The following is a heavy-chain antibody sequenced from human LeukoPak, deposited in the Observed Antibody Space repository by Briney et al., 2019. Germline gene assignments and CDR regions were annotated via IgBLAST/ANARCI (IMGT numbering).Heavy chain of an antibody. CDR2: IYYSGST. D-gene: IGHD3-22*01. V-gene: IGHV4-59*11. Sequence: TSETLSLTCTVSGGSISSHYWSWIRQPPGKGLEWIGYIYYSGSTNYNPSLKSRVTISVDTSKNQFSLKLSSVTAADTAVYYCARLSLNYYDSSGYFDYWGQGTLVTVSS. CDR3: ARLSLNYYDSSGYFDY. CDR1: GGSISSHY. J-gene: IGHJ4*02.